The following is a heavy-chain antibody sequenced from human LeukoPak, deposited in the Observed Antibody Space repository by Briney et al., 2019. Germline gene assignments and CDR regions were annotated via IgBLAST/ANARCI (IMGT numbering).Heavy chain of an antibody. CDR2: IYYSGRT. J-gene: IGHJ4*02. V-gene: IGHV4-39*01. CDR3: ARAPKTTVTFAVHYFDF. D-gene: IGHD4-17*01. CDR1: GGSISSSNYY. Sequence: PAETLSLTCTVSGGSISSSNYYWGWIRQPPGKGLVWIGTIYYSGRTYYNPSLKSRVTIPVDPSKNQFSLKLSSVTAADTAVYYCARAPKTTVTFAVHYFDFWGQGALVTVSS.